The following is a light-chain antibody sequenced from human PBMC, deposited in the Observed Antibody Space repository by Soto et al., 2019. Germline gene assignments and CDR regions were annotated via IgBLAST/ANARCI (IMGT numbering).Light chain of an antibody. CDR1: HNLINW. J-gene: IGKJ4*01. CDR3: QQYNTFLT. V-gene: IGKV1-5*03. CDR2: EAS. Sequence: DIPMTQSPTTLSASVGDRVTITCRASHNLINWLAWYQQRPGKAPKLLIYEASTLQSGVPSRFSGSGSGTEFTLTISSLQPDDIATYCCQQYNTFLTFGGGTKVELK.